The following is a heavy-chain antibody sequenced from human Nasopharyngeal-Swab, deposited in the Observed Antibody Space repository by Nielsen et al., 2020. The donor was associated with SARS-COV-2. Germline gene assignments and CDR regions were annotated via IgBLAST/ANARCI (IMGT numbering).Heavy chain of an antibody. J-gene: IGHJ3*02. D-gene: IGHD3-22*01. Sequence: GESLKISCEASASTFSSHAINWVRQAPGKGLEWVSAFAGSNGNPYYLDSVKGRFTTYRDNSKNTVYLQMNNLRVDDTAVYFCAKGRRYSYDSSGSVGAFDIWGQGTMVTVSS. CDR3: AKGRRYSYDSSGSVGAFDI. CDR1: ASTFSSHA. V-gene: IGHV3-23*01. CDR2: FAGSNGNP.